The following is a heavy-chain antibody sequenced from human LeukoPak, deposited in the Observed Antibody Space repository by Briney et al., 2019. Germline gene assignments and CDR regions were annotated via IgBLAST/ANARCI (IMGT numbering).Heavy chain of an antibody. CDR1: GFTFSSYS. V-gene: IGHV3-21*01. CDR3: ARGYCSGGSCYSVARHYFDY. D-gene: IGHD2-15*01. J-gene: IGHJ4*02. CDR2: ISSSSSYI. Sequence: GGSLKLSCAASGFTFSSYSMNWVRQAPGKGPEWVSSISSSSSYIYYADSVKGRFTISRDNAKNSLYLQMNSLRAEDTAVYYCARGYCSGGSCYSVARHYFDYWGQGTLVTVSS.